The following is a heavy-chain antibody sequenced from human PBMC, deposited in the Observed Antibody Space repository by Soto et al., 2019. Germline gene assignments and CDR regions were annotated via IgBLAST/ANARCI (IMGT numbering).Heavy chain of an antibody. CDR1: GGSISRYY. V-gene: IGHV4-59*01. J-gene: IGHJ4*02. Sequence: ASEKLSVTCSVSGGSISRYYWSGCRQPPGKGLEWIGYAYYSGDTGYNPSLQSRVTMAVDTSKNQVSLKLTSVTAADTAVYYCVLVRRPPGGAALVPVTAHWLARWGQGA. D-gene: IGHD6-19*01. CDR3: VLVRRPPGGAALVPVTAHWLAR. CDR2: AYYSGDT.